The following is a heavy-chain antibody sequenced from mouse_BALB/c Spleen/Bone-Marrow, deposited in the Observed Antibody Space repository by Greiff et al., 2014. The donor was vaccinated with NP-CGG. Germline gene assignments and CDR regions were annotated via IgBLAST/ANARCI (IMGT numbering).Heavy chain of an antibody. D-gene: IGHD2-1*01. J-gene: IGHJ1*01. CDR3: ARDKNYGSYWYFDV. CDR1: GFTFTDYY. Sequence: EVQLVESGGGLVQPGGSLRLSCATSGFTFTDYYMSWVRQPPGKALEWFGFIRNKANGYTTEYSASVKGRFTISRDNSQSILYLQMNTLRAEDSATYYCARDKNYGSYWYFDVWGAGTTVTVSS. CDR2: IRNKANGYTT. V-gene: IGHV7-3*02.